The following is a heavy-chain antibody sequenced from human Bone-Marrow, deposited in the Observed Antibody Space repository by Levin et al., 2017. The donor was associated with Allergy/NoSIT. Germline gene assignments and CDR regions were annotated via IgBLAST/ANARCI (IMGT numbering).Heavy chain of an antibody. V-gene: IGHV3-7*01. D-gene: IGHD1-26*01. CDR3: ARMYSDTYYGSWGY. J-gene: IGHJ4*02. Sequence: GGSLRLSCTASGFTFSDYWMSWVRQAPGKGLEWVANIKKDGSEQYYVDSVKGRFTISRENAKNSMYLHMKSLRAEDTAVYYCARMYSDTYYGSWGYWGQGNLVLVSS. CDR2: IKKDGSEQ. CDR1: GFTFSDYW.